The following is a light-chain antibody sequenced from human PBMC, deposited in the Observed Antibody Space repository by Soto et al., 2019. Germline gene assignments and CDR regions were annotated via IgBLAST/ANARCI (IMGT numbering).Light chain of an antibody. Sequence: EIVLTQSPATLSLSPGERATLSCRATQSVSSYLAWYQHKPGQAPRLLIYDASNRATGIPARFSGSGSGTDFTLTISSLVPEDFAVYYCQQRSNWPLLTFGGGTKVEIK. J-gene: IGKJ4*01. CDR2: DAS. CDR1: QSVSSY. CDR3: QQRSNWPLLT. V-gene: IGKV3-11*01.